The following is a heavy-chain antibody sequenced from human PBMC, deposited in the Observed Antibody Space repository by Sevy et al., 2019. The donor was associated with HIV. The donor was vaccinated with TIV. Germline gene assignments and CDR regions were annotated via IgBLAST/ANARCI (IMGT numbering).Heavy chain of an antibody. D-gene: IGHD6-19*01. CDR3: ARRQVHAVAGTGNWFDP. CDR1: GGSISSSSYY. V-gene: IGHV4-39*01. J-gene: IGHJ5*02. Sequence: SETLSLTCTVSGGSISSSSYYWGWIRQPPGKGLEWIGRIYYSGSTYYNPSLKSRVTISVDTSKNQFSLKLSSVTAADTAVYYCARRQVHAVAGTGNWFDPWGQGTLVTVSS. CDR2: IYYSGST.